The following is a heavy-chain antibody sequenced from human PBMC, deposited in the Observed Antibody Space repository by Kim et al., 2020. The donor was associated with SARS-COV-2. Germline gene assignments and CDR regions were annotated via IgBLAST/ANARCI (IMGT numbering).Heavy chain of an antibody. V-gene: IGHV5-51*01. CDR3: ARLAMTTVTTGVDYDYYYSMDC. D-gene: IGHD4-17*01. CDR2: ISPGDSDA. Sequence: GESLKISCKGSGYSFTSYCIGWVLQMPGKGLEWMGIISPGDSDASYSPSLQGPFTISAYKSISPAYLQWSSLKASAHAMYYCARLAMTTVTTGVDYDYYYSMDCWGQGNTVTVSS. CDR1: GYSFTSYC. J-gene: IGHJ6*02.